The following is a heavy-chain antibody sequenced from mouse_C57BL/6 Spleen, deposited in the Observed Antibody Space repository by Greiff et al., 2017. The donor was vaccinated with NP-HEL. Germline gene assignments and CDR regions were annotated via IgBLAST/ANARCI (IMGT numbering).Heavy chain of an antibody. CDR3: ARPFYYGSSYGFAY. J-gene: IGHJ3*01. CDR1: GYSFTDYN. D-gene: IGHD1-1*01. V-gene: IGHV1-39*01. Sequence: VQLQQSGPELVKPGASVKISCKASGYSFTDYNMNWVKQSNGKSLEWIGVINPNYGTTSYNQKFKGKATLTVDKSSSTAYMQLNSLTSEDSAVYYCARPFYYGSSYGFAYWGQGTLVTVSA. CDR2: INPNYGTT.